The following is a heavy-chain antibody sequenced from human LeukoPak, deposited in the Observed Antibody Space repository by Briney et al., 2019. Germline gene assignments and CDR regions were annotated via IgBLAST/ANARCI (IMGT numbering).Heavy chain of an antibody. Sequence: SVKVSCKASGGTFSSYAISWVRQAPGQGLEWMGGIIPIFGTANYAQKFQGRVTITADESTSTAYMELRSLRSDDTAVYYCAREGIEEDGDYEDWGQGTLVTVSS. CDR1: GGTFSSYA. CDR2: IIPIFGTA. D-gene: IGHD4-17*01. J-gene: IGHJ4*02. CDR3: AREGIEEDGDYED. V-gene: IGHV1-69*13.